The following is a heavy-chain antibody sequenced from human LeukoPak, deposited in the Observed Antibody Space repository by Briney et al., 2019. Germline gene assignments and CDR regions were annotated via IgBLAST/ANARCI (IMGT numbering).Heavy chain of an antibody. CDR2: IYYSGST. CDR1: GGSLSSSSCY. J-gene: IGHJ1*01. Sequence: SETLSLTCTVSGGSLSSSSCYWGWIRQPPGKGLEWIGSIYYSGSTYYNPSLKSRVTISVDTSKNQLSLKLSSVTAADTAVYYCATSQTSYDSSGEYFQHWGQGALVTVSS. D-gene: IGHD3-22*01. V-gene: IGHV4-39*01. CDR3: ATSQTSYDSSGEYFQH.